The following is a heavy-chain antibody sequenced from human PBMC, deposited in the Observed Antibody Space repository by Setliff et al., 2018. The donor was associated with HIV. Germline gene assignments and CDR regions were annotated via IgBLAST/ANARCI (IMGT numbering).Heavy chain of an antibody. CDR3: ARELSPTGTD. D-gene: IGHD1-7*01. V-gene: IGHV7-4-1*02. J-gene: IGHJ4*02. CDR1: GYTFTNYA. Sequence: ASVKVSCKASGYTFTNYAINWVRQAPGQGLEWMGWINTNTGNPMYAQGFTGRFVFSLDTSVSTAYLQISSLKAEDTAVYYCARELSPTGTDWGQGTLVTVSS. CDR2: INTNTGNP.